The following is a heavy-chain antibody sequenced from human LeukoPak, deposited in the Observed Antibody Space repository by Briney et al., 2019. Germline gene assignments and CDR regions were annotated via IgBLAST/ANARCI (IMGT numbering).Heavy chain of an antibody. CDR3: ARYSGSYFDY. CDR1: GFTFGDYA. D-gene: IGHD2-21*01. V-gene: IGHV4-59*05. CDR2: ISESGTT. J-gene: IGHJ4*02. Sequence: GSLRLSCTASGFTFGDYAMSWVRQPPGKGLEWLATISESGTTYYNPSLKSRVTISVDTSKNQFSLKLGSVTAADTAVFYCARYSGSYFDYWGQGTLVTVSS.